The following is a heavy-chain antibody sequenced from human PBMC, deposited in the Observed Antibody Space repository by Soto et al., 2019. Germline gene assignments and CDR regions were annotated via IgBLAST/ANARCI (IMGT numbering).Heavy chain of an antibody. CDR3: AKKVNSGPGSQYFDY. V-gene: IGHV3-23*01. CDR2: FRTSGDDGTT. Sequence: GGSLRLSCAASGFTFSSYSMSWVRQAPGKGLEWVSGFRTSGDDGTTYYADSVKGRFTISRDNSKNTLFLQMDNLRAEDTAIYYCAKKVNSGPGSQYFDYWGQGTLVTVSS. D-gene: IGHD3-10*01. CDR1: GFTFSSYS. J-gene: IGHJ4*02.